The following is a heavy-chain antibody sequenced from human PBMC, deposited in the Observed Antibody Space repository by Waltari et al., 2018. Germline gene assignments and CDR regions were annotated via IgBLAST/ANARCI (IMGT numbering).Heavy chain of an antibody. CDR3: ARELGRFLCSCCSLGN. D-gene: IGHD2-15*01. CDR1: GFTFSSYS. V-gene: IGHV3-48*04. J-gene: IGHJ4*02. CDR2: ISCMCWSL. Sequence: EVQLVESGGGLVQPGGSLRLSCAASGFTFSSYSMNWVRQAPGKGLEWVFYISCMCWSLYHANSVKGPITHPMDNAKNFLFLQMNRLRAGDTAWYFCARELGRFLCSCCSLGNLGPGTLVTVFS.